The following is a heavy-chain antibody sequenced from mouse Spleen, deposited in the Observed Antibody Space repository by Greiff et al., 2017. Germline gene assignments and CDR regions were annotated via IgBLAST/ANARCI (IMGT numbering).Heavy chain of an antibody. D-gene: IGHD2-10*02. CDR3: ARTGYGNYEYFDV. Sequence: VQLQQSGPGLVQPSQSLSITCTVSGFSLTSYGVHWVRQSPGKGLEWLGVIWSGGSTDYNAAFISRLSISKDNSKSQVFFKMNSLQADDTAIYYCARTGYGNYEYFDVWGAGTTVTVSS. J-gene: IGHJ1*01. CDR1: GFSLTSYG. V-gene: IGHV2-2*01. CDR2: IWSGGST.